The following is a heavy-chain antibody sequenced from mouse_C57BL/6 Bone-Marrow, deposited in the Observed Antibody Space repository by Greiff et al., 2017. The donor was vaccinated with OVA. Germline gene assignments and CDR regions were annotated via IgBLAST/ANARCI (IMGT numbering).Heavy chain of an antibody. CDR3: VRQYYGSSYDY. J-gene: IGHJ2*01. D-gene: IGHD1-1*01. CDR1: GFSFNTYA. V-gene: IGHV10-1*01. CDR2: IRSKSNNYAT. Sequence: EVKLQESGGGLVQPKGSLKLSCAASGFSFNTYAMNWVRQAPGKGLEWVARIRSKSNNYATYYADSVKDRFTISRDDSESMLYLQMNNLKTEDTAMYYCVRQYYGSSYDYWGQGTTLTVSS.